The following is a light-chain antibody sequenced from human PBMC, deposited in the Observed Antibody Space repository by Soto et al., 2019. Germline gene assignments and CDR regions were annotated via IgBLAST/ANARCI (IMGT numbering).Light chain of an antibody. V-gene: IGKV3D-15*01. CDR3: QQHNQWPIT. CDR2: YIS. J-gene: IGKJ5*01. Sequence: IVITQSPATLSVSPGETGSPSCRASQSAGNFLAWYQQKPGQAPRLLIYYISTRATGIPARFSGSGSGTEFTLTINSLQSEDSAVYYCQQHNQWPITSGQGTRLEIK. CDR1: QSAGNF.